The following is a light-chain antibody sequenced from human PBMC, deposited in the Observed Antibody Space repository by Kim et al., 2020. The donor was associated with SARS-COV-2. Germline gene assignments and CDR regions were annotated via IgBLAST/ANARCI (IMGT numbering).Light chain of an antibody. CDR1: SLRRYY. J-gene: IGLJ3*02. CDR3: NSRDSSCNHWV. CDR2: AKN. V-gene: IGLV3-19*01. Sequence: LEQTGRTKCPGDSLRRYYVSGYQQQPGQAPVLVSYAKNNRPAGIPDRFSGSSSGNTASLTITGAQAEDEADYYCNSRDSSCNHWVFGGGTQLTVL.